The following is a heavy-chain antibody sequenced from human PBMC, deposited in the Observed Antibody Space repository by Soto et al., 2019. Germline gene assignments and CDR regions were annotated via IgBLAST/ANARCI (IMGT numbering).Heavy chain of an antibody. CDR2: INAGNGNT. J-gene: IGHJ5*02. D-gene: IGHD3-9*01. Sequence: ASVKVSCKASGYTFTSYAMHWVRQAPGQRLEWMGWINAGNGNTKYSQKFQGRVTITRDTSASTVYMELSSLRSEDTAVYYCARQDILPGPFDPWGQGTLVTVSS. V-gene: IGHV1-3*01. CDR1: GYTFTSYA. CDR3: ARQDILPGPFDP.